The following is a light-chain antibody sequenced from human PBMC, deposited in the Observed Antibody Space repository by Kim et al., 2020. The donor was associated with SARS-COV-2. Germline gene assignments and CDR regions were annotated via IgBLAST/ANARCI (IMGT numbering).Light chain of an antibody. V-gene: IGKV3-15*01. CDR1: QSVSSN. CDR2: GAS. J-gene: IGKJ2*01. Sequence: EIVMTQSPATLSVSPGERATLSCRASQSVSSNLVWYQQKPGQAPRLLIYGASTRATGIPARFSGSGSGTEFTLTISSLQSADFAVYYCQQYNNWPPYTFGQGTKLEI. CDR3: QQYNNWPPYT.